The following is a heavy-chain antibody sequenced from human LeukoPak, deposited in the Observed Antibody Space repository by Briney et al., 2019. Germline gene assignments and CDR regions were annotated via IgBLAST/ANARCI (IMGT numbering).Heavy chain of an antibody. D-gene: IGHD5-18*01. J-gene: IGHJ4*02. V-gene: IGHV4-61*02. Sequence: SQTLSLTCTVSGRSLSSGSYYWRWLRQPAGTGLEWIGRIYTSGSTNYNPSLKSRVTISVDTSKSQFALKLSSVSAADTAVYYCARVDTAMACADYWGQGTLVTVSS. CDR2: IYTSGST. CDR1: GRSLSSGSYY. CDR3: ARVDTAMACADY.